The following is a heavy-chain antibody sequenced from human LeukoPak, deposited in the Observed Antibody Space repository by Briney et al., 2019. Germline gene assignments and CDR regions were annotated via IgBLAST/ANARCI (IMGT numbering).Heavy chain of an antibody. D-gene: IGHD3-22*01. CDR2: IWYDGSNK. J-gene: IGHJ5*02. CDR1: GFTFSSYG. CDR3: ASRPPHYDSSGYLT. V-gene: IGHV3-33*01. Sequence: GGSLRLSCAASGFTFSSYGMHWVRQASGKGLEWVAVIWYDGSNKYYADSVKGRFTISRDNSKNTLYLQMNSLRAEDTAVYYCASRPPHYDSSGYLTWGQGTLVTVSS.